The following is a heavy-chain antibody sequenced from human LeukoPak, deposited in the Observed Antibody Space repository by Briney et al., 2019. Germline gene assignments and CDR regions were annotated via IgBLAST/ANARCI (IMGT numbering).Heavy chain of an antibody. CDR1: GFTFSSYG. CDR3: AKVGLTVTTILDYFDY. D-gene: IGHD4-11*01. Sequence: PGGSLRLSCAASGFTFSSYGMHWVRQAPGKGLEWVAVISYDGSNKYYADSVKGRFTISRDNSKNTLYLQMNSLRADDTAVYYCAKVGLTVTTILDYFDYWGQGTLVTVSS. CDR2: ISYDGSNK. J-gene: IGHJ4*02. V-gene: IGHV3-30*18.